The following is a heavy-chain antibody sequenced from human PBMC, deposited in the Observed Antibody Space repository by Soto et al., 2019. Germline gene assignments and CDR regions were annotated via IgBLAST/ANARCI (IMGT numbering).Heavy chain of an antibody. Sequence: QVQLQESGPGLVKPSQTLSLTCTVSGGSISSGGYSWSWIRQHPGNGLEWIGYIYYSGSTYYNPPLKSRVTISVDRSKNQFSLKLSSVTAADTAVYYCAREVVPAVTLDYWGQGTVVTVSS. CDR2: IYYSGST. J-gene: IGHJ4*02. V-gene: IGHV4-31*03. CDR3: AREVVPAVTLDY. CDR1: GGSISSGGYS. D-gene: IGHD2-2*01.